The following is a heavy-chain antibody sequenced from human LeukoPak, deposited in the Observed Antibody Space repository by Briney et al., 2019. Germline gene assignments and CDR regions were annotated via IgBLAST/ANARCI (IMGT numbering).Heavy chain of an antibody. J-gene: IGHJ5*02. D-gene: IGHD6-6*01. CDR3: TTRIAARRIWFDP. CDR2: IKSKTDGGTT. V-gene: IGHV3-15*01. CDR1: GSTFSNAW. Sequence: GGSLRLSCAASGSTFSNAWMSWVRQAPGKGLEWVGRIKSKTDGGTTDYAAPVKGRFTISRDDSKNTLYLQMNSLKTEDTAVYYCTTRIAARRIWFDPWGQGTLVTVSS.